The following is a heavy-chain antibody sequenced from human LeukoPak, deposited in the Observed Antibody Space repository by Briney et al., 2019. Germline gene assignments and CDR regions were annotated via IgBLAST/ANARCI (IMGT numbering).Heavy chain of an antibody. Sequence: GGSLRLSCAASEFTFSTYNMNWVRQAPGKGLEWVSHISTGSSTTYYADSVKGRFTISRDNVENSLYLQMNSLRDEDTAVYYCARVAAGYFVNYFDYWGQGTLVTVSS. CDR1: EFTFSTYN. V-gene: IGHV3-48*02. CDR3: ARVAAGYFVNYFDY. CDR2: ISTGSSTT. D-gene: IGHD6-13*01. J-gene: IGHJ4*02.